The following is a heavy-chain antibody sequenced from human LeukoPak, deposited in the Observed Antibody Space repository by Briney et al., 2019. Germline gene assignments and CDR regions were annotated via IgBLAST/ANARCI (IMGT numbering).Heavy chain of an antibody. V-gene: IGHV3-23*01. Sequence: GGSLRLSCAASGYTFSTYAMSWVRQAPGKGLVWVSSISASGSRTSYADSVKGRLTISSDNSKNILYLQMNSLRVEDTAVYYCAKRPCSGGSCSDFDYWGQGTLVSVSS. CDR2: ISASGSRT. CDR1: GYTFSTYA. D-gene: IGHD2-15*01. CDR3: AKRPCSGGSCSDFDY. J-gene: IGHJ4*02.